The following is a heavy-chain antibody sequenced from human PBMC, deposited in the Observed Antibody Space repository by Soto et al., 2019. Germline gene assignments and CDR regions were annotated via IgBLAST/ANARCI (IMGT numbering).Heavy chain of an antibody. Sequence: PGGSLRLSCAASGFTFSSYWMHWVRQAPGKGLVWVSRISGNGSSTNYADSVKGRFTISRDNSKNTLYLQMNSLRAEDTAVYYCAKDRVAAADVYYYYGMDVWGQGTTVTVSS. V-gene: IGHV3-74*01. J-gene: IGHJ6*02. CDR1: GFTFSSYW. CDR2: ISGNGSST. D-gene: IGHD6-13*01. CDR3: AKDRVAAADVYYYYGMDV.